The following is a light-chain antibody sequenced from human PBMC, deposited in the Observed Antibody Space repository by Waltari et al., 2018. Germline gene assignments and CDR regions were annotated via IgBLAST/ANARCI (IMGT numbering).Light chain of an antibody. CDR2: ADN. CDR3: QSYDIDDHWV. CDR1: SGPIASNY. V-gene: IGLV6-57*03. J-gene: IGLJ3*02. Sequence: NFMLTQPHSVSESPGKAVTISCTRSSGPIASNYVQWYQQPPGSAPTTVIYADNQRPAGVPDRVSCSIDIYSNSASLTISGLQTGDEADYYCQSYDIDDHWVFGGGTKLTVL.